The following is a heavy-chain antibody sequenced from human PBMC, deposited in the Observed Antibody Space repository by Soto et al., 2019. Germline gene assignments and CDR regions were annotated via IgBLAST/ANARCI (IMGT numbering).Heavy chain of an antibody. J-gene: IGHJ4*02. Sequence: EVQLLESGGGLVQPGGSLRLSCAAYGFTFISYAMGWVRQAPGKGLEWVSAISGSGGSTYYADSVQGRFTISRDNSKNTLYLKMNGLRAEYTVVYYCAKESNGYCGGDCYLLSLGYWGQGTLVTVSS. CDR2: ISGSGGST. CDR3: AKESNGYCGGDCYLLSLGY. V-gene: IGHV3-23*01. CDR1: GFTFISYA. D-gene: IGHD2-21*01.